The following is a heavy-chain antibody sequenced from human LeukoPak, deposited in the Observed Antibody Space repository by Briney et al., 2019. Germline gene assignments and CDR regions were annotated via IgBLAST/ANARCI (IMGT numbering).Heavy chain of an antibody. Sequence: GGSLRLSCAASGFRFSSHGMSWVRRAPGKGLEWVSAIDTSGSATYHADSVKGRFTISRDNSKNTLYLQMNSLRAEDTAVYYCAKDSPVLSFWGQGTLVTVSS. CDR2: IDTSGSAT. CDR3: AKDSPVLSF. D-gene: IGHD4/OR15-4a*01. CDR1: GFRFSSHG. J-gene: IGHJ4*02. V-gene: IGHV3-23*01.